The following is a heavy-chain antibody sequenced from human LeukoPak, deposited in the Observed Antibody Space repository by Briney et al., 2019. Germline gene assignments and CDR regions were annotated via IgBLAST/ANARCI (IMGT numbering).Heavy chain of an antibody. CDR2: IYYSGGT. CDR3: ARDERGVAPDY. D-gene: IGHD5-12*01. V-gene: IGHV4-39*07. Sequence: PSETLSLTCTVSGGSISTSRYYWGCFRQPPGRCLRWLGSIYYSGGTYYNPSLKSRVTISVDTSKNQFSLKLSSVTAADTAVYYCARDERGVAPDYWGQGTLVTVSS. CDR1: GGSISTSRYY. J-gene: IGHJ4*02.